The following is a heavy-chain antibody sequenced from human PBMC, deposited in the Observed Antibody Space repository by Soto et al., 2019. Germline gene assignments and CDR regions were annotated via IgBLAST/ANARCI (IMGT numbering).Heavy chain of an antibody. CDR1: GGTFSSYT. D-gene: IGHD6-13*01. J-gene: IGHJ4*02. V-gene: IGHV1-69*08. CDR2: IIPILGIA. CDR3: ARDQRAAAPTL. Sequence: QVQLVQSGAEVKKPGSSVKVSCKASGGTFSSYTISWVRQAPGQGLEWMGRIIPILGIANYAQKLQGRVTITADKSTSTAYMELSSMRSEDTAVDYCARDQRAAAPTLWGQGTLVTVSS.